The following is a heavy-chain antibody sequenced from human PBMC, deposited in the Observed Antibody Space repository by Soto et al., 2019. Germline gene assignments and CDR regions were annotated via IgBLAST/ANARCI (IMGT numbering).Heavy chain of an antibody. Sequence: SVKVSCQASGGTFSSYAISWVRQAPGQGLEWMGGIIPIFGTANYAQKLQGRVTITADESTSTAYMELSSLRSEDTAVYYCARGTRGSVLLDAFDIWGQGTMVTVSS. CDR3: ARGTRGSVLLDAFDI. V-gene: IGHV1-69*13. D-gene: IGHD3-10*01. CDR1: GGTFSSYA. CDR2: IIPIFGTA. J-gene: IGHJ3*02.